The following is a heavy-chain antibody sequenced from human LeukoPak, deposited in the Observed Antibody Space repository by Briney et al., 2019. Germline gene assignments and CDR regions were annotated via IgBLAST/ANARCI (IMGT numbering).Heavy chain of an antibody. Sequence: ASVKVSCKASGYTFTNYAISWVRQAPGQGLEWMGWINTKTGNPAYAQGFTGRFVFSLDTSVSTAYLQISSLKVEDTAVYYCAQDTSTDVFNYWGQGTLVTVSS. V-gene: IGHV7-4-1*02. CDR1: GYTFTNYA. D-gene: IGHD5-18*01. CDR2: INTKTGNP. CDR3: AQDTSTDVFNY. J-gene: IGHJ4*02.